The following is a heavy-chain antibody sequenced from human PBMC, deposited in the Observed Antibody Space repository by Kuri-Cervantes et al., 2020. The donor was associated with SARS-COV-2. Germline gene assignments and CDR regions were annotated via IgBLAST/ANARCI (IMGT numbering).Heavy chain of an antibody. V-gene: IGHV4-34*01. CDR1: GGSFSGYY. Sequence: AGSLCLSCAVYGGSFSGYYWSWIRQPPGKGLEWNGETNHSGSTNYNPSPKSLVTISVDTSKNQFSLELRSVTAAATAVYYCARSNIRWLQLRVFDYWGQGTLVTVSS. D-gene: IGHD5-24*01. J-gene: IGHJ4*02. CDR3: ARSNIRWLQLRVFDY. CDR2: TNHSGST.